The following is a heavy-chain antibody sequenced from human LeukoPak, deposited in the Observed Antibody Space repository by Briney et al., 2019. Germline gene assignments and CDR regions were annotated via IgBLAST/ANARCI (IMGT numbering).Heavy chain of an antibody. CDR2: ISYDSSNK. D-gene: IGHD2-2*01. J-gene: IGHJ4*02. CDR1: GFTFTDYA. V-gene: IGHV3-30*03. Sequence: GSLRLSCAASGFTFTDYAMHWVRQAPGKGLEWVAVISYDSSNKYYADSVKGRFTISRDNSQNTLYLETNSLRVEDTAVFHCAAAYCSSSACPPWAYWAQGILVTVSS. CDR3: AAAYCSSSACPPWAY.